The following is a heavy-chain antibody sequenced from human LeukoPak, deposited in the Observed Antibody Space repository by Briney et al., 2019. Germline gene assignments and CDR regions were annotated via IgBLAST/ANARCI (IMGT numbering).Heavy chain of an antibody. CDR1: GFSFTSYS. Sequence: PGGSLRLSCVASGFSFTSYSMNWVRQAPGKGLEWVAFISRSSSTKYFADSVKGRFSISRDTAKNTLYLQMNSLRVEDTAVYYCAKDLGYDYVWGEGNLYDYWGQGILVTVSS. CDR2: ISRSSSTK. CDR3: AKDLGYDYVWGEGNLYDY. J-gene: IGHJ4*02. D-gene: IGHD3-16*01. V-gene: IGHV3-48*01.